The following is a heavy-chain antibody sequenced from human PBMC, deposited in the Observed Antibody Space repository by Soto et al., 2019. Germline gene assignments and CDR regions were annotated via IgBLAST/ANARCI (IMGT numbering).Heavy chain of an antibody. J-gene: IGHJ4*02. CDR2: ISYDGSNK. V-gene: IGHV3-30*18. D-gene: IGHD2-15*01. CDR1: GFTFSSYG. CDR3: AKDGVGLDY. Sequence: QVQLVESGGGVVQPGRSLRLSCAASGFTFSSYGMHWVRQAPGKGLEWVAVISYDGSNKYYADSVKGRFTISRDNSKNTLYLQMNSLRAEDTAVYYCAKDGVGLDYWGQGTLVTVSS.